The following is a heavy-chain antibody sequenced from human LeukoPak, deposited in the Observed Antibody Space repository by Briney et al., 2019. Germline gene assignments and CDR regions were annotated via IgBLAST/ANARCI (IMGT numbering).Heavy chain of an antibody. D-gene: IGHD2-2*02. CDR1: GYTFTSYD. Sequence: ASVKVSCKASGYTFTSYDINWVRQATGQGLEWMGWMNPNSGNTGCAQKFQGRVTITRNTSISTAYIELSSLRSEDTAVYYCARGIRDYYYYYMDVWGKGTTVTVSS. V-gene: IGHV1-8*03. CDR3: ARGIRDYYYYYMDV. CDR2: MNPNSGNT. J-gene: IGHJ6*03.